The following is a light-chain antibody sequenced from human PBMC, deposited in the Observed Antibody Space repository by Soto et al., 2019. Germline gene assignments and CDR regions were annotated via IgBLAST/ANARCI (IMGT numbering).Light chain of an antibody. V-gene: IGKV4-1*01. CDR2: GAS. Sequence: DVVMTQAPDSLAVSLGERATINCKSSQSVLYNSNNKNHLGWFQQKPGHPPKLLIYGASFRPSGVPDRFSGSGSGTDFTLTIRSLQAEDVAVYYCQQCYSIPFTFGQGTKLEI. CDR1: QSVLYNSNNKNH. J-gene: IGKJ2*01. CDR3: QQCYSIPFT.